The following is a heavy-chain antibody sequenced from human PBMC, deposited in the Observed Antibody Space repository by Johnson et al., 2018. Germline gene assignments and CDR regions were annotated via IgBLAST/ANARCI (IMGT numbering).Heavy chain of an antibody. CDR3: ARKAVDAFDI. Sequence: VQLVQSGGGLVQPGGTLRLACAASGFTFSSYWMHWVRQAPGKGLVWVSRINSDGSSTSYADSVKGRFTISRDNAKNSLYLQMNSLRAEDTAVYYCARKAVDAFDIWGQGTMVTVSS. CDR1: GFTFSSYW. D-gene: IGHD2-15*01. J-gene: IGHJ3*02. CDR2: INSDGSST. V-gene: IGHV3-74*02.